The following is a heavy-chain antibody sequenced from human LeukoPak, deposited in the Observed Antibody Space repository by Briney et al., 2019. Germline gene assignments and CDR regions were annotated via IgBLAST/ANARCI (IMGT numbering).Heavy chain of an antibody. CDR1: GGSFSGYY. Sequence: PSETLSLTCAVYGGSFSGYYWSWIRQPPGKGLEWIGEINHSGSTNYNPSLKSRVIISVDTSKNQFSLKLSSVTAADTAVYYCARGIGIQLWSGLFDPWGQGTLVTVSS. CDR2: INHSGST. D-gene: IGHD5-18*01. CDR3: ARGIGIQLWSGLFDP. J-gene: IGHJ5*02. V-gene: IGHV4-34*01.